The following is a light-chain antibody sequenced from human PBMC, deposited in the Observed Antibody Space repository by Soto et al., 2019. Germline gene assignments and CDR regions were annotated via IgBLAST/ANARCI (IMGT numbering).Light chain of an antibody. CDR1: QSISSS. J-gene: IGKJ1*01. CDR3: QKSDSTPPT. CDR2: AAS. Sequence: DIQMTQSPSSLSASAGDRVTITCRASQSISSSLNWYQQKPGKAPKPLIYAASSLQRGVPSRFSGSGSGTDFTLTISGLQSDDFATYYCQKSDSTPPTFGQGTKVDIK. V-gene: IGKV1-39*01.